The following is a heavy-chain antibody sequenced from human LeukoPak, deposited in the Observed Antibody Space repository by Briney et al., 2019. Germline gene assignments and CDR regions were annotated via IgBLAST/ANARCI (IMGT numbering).Heavy chain of an antibody. CDR2: ISSTSAHK. CDR1: GFTFKSFS. CDR3: ATRVTADSYDASDI. J-gene: IGHJ3*02. Sequence: GGSLRLSCAASGFTFKSFSMTWVRQGPGRGLEWVASISSTSAHKYHADSVKGRFTISRDNDKNSLYLQMNSLRTEDTALYYCATRVTADSYDASDIWGQGTMVTVSS. V-gene: IGHV3-21*06. D-gene: IGHD6-13*01.